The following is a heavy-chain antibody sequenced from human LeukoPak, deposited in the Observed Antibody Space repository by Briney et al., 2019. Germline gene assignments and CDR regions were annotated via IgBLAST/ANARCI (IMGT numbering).Heavy chain of an antibody. V-gene: IGHV4-39*07. J-gene: IGHJ2*01. D-gene: IGHD3-22*01. CDR2: IYYSGST. CDR3: ARGYDGSGYYYRNWYFDL. Sequence: TLSLTCTVSGGSISSRSYYWGWIRQPPGKGLEWIGSIYYSGSTFYNPSLKSRVTISVDTSKNQFSLKLSSVTAADTAMYYCARGYDGSGYYYRNWYFDLWGRGTLVTVSS. CDR1: GGSISSRSYY.